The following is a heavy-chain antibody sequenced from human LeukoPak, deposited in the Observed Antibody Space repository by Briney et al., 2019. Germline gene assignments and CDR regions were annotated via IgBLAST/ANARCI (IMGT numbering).Heavy chain of an antibody. D-gene: IGHD5-24*01. CDR2: IFSGDSDT. CDR3: TRLLEMATAADY. J-gene: IGHJ4*02. CDR1: GYSSTSYW. V-gene: IGHV5-51*01. Sequence: GESLKISCKASGYSSTSYWTGWVGRMPGKGLVWMVTIFSGDSDTRYSPSFQGEVIISAEKTISTAYLQWSSLKASDTAMYYCTRLLEMATAADYWGQGTLVTVSS.